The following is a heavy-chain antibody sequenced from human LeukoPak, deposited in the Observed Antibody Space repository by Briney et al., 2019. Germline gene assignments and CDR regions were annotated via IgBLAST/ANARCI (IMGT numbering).Heavy chain of an antibody. J-gene: IGHJ3*02. D-gene: IGHD3-3*01. CDR3: ARNIHTGLFVMVISSYAFDI. Sequence: GRSLRLSCAASGFTFSSYAMHWVRQAPGKGLEWVAVISHHGRNKDYADSVKGRFTVSRDNSKNTLYLQMNSLRTEDTAVYYCARNIHTGLFVMVISSYAFDIWGQGTRVTVSS. CDR1: GFTFSSYA. CDR2: ISHHGRNK. V-gene: IGHV3-30*01.